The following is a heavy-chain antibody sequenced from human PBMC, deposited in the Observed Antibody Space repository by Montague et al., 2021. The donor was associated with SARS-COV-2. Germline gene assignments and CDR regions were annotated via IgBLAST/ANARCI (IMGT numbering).Heavy chain of an antibody. CDR1: GGSISSYY. CDR3: AREPDYGDYFDY. Sequence: SETLSLTCTVSGGSISSYYWSWIRKPPGKGLEWIGLVYYSLPAPYTPSLKSRVTISVDTSKNQFSLKLSSVTAADTAVYYCAREPDYGDYFDYWGQGTLVSVSS. V-gene: IGHV4-59*01. J-gene: IGHJ4*02. CDR2: VYYSLPA. D-gene: IGHD4-17*01.